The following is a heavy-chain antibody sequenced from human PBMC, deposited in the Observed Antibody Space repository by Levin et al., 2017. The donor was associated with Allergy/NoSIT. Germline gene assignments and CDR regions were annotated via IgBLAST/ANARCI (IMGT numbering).Heavy chain of an antibody. CDR2: IYYSGST. CDR1: GGSISSSSYY. D-gene: IGHD3-22*01. V-gene: IGHV4-39*01. J-gene: IGHJ3*02. Sequence: SETLSLTCTVSGGSISSSSYYWGWIRQPPGKGLEWIGSIYYSGSTYYNPSLKSRVTISVDTSKNQFSLKLSSVTAADTAVYYCARQFGSGYYYLLGAFDIWGQGTMVTVSS. CDR3: ARQFGSGYYYLLGAFDI.